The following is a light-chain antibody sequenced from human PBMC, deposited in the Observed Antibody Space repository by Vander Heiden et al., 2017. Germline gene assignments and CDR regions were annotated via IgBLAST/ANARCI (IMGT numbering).Light chain of an antibody. Sequence: SSELTQDPAVSVALGPTVRITCQGASLTSYYASWYQKKTGQAPVLVMYGKNNRPSGIPDRFSGSSSGNTAALTITGAQAEDEADYYCNSRDSSGNHRVVFGGGTKLTVL. J-gene: IGLJ2*01. CDR2: GKN. V-gene: IGLV3-19*01. CDR3: NSRDSSGNHRVV. CDR1: SLTSYY.